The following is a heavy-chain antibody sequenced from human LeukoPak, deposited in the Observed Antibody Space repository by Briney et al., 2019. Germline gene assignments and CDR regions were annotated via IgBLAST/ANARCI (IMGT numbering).Heavy chain of an antibody. Sequence: GGSLRLSCAASGFTFSSFSMNWVRQAPGKGLEWVSSISWSINYMYYADSVKGRFTISRDNAKNSLYLHMNSLRAEDTAVYYCARDWGGYCSSTSCYSHMDVWGKGTTVTVSS. D-gene: IGHD2-2*01. CDR3: ARDWGGYCSSTSCYSHMDV. CDR1: GFTFSSFS. CDR2: ISWSINYM. J-gene: IGHJ6*03. V-gene: IGHV3-21*01.